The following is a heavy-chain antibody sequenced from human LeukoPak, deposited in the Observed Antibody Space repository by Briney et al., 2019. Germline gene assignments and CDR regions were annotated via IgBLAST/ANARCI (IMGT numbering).Heavy chain of an antibody. J-gene: IGHJ4*02. D-gene: IGHD3-22*01. CDR2: INHSGST. CDR3: ARGSRDYYDSSGYYPDY. Sequence: SETLSLTCAVYGGSFSGYYWSWIRQPPGKGLEWIGEINHSGSTNYNPSLKSRVTISVDTSKNQFSLKLSSVTAADTAVYYCARGSRDYYDSSGYYPDYWGQGTLVTVSS. V-gene: IGHV4-34*01. CDR1: GGSFSGYY.